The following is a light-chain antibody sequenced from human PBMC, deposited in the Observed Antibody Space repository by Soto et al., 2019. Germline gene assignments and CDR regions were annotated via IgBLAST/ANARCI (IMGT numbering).Light chain of an antibody. CDR2: EVN. Sequence: QSVLTQPASVSGSPGQSITISCTGTSSDVGNYNLVSWYQQHPGKAPKFMIYEVNKRPSGVSNRFSGSKSGNTASLTVSGLQAEDEADYYCSSYAGSNNFVVFGGGTKLTVL. V-gene: IGLV2-23*02. CDR3: SSYAGSNNFVV. J-gene: IGLJ2*01. CDR1: SSDVGNYNL.